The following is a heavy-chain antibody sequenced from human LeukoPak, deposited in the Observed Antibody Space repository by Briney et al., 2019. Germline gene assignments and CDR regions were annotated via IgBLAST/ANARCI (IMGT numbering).Heavy chain of an antibody. Sequence: TPSETLSLTCAASGYSISSGYYWGWIRQPPGKGLEWIGSIYHSGSTYYNPSLKSRVTISVDTSKNQFSLKLSSVTAADTAVYYCASLDIVVVPAAIGWFDPWGQGTLVTVSS. CDR2: IYHSGST. J-gene: IGHJ5*02. CDR3: ASLDIVVVPAAIGWFDP. D-gene: IGHD2-2*01. CDR1: GYSISSGYY. V-gene: IGHV4-38-2*01.